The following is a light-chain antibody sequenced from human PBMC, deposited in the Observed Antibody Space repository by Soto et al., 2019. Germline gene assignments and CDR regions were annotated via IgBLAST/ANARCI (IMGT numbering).Light chain of an antibody. CDR2: DDN. CDR3: GSWDSSLSAYV. J-gene: IGLJ1*01. V-gene: IGLV1-51*01. CDR1: SSNIGGNS. Sequence: QSVLTQPPSVSAATGQKFTISCSGSSSNIGGNSVSWYQQLPGTAPKLLIYDDNKRPSGIPDRFSGSKSGTSATLGITGFQTGDEADYYCGSWDSSLSAYVFGTGTKVTVL.